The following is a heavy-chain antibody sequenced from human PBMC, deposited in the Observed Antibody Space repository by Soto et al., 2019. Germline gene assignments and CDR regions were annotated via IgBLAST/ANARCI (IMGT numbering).Heavy chain of an antibody. D-gene: IGHD4-17*01. CDR3: AKGRDYGDYR. CDR1: GFTFSSYG. J-gene: IGHJ4*02. Sequence: QVQLVESGGGVVQPGRSLRLSCAASGFTFSSYGMHWVRQAPGKGLEWVAVISYDGSNKYYVDSVKGRFTISRDNSKNTLYLQMNSLRAEDTAVYYCAKGRDYGDYRWGQGTLVTVSS. V-gene: IGHV3-30*18. CDR2: ISYDGSNK.